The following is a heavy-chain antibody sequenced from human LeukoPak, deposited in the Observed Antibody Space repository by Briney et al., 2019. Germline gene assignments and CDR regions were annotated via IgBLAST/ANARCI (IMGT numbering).Heavy chain of an antibody. V-gene: IGHV2-5*02. CDR3: AHLAVAGRLWAFDI. CDR1: GFSLSTSGVG. J-gene: IGHJ3*02. D-gene: IGHD6-19*01. CDR2: IYWDDDK. Sequence: SGPTLVNPTQTLTLTCTFSGFSLSTSGVGVGWIRQPPGKPLRWLALIYWDDDKRYSPSLKSRLTITKDTSKNQVVLTMTNMDPVDTATYYCAHLAVAGRLWAFDIWGQGTMVTVSS.